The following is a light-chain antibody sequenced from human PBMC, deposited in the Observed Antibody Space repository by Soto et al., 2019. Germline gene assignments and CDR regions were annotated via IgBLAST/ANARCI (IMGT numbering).Light chain of an antibody. V-gene: IGLV2-14*01. Sequence: LNQASSVSGCPGASITLSLPGNSSEVGGFNYVFWYQQHPGKAPKLMIYDVSNRPSGVSNRFSGSKSGNTASLTISGLQTEDEADYYCSSFTSSTTYVFGTGTMVTVL. CDR1: SSEVGGFNY. J-gene: IGLJ1*01. CDR3: SSFTSSTTYV. CDR2: DVS.